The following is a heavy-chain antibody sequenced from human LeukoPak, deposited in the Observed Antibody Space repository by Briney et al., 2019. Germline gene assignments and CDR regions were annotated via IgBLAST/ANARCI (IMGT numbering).Heavy chain of an antibody. J-gene: IGHJ5*02. CDR2: INSDGSST. Sequence: GGSLRLSCAASGFTFSSYWMHWVRQAPGKGLVWVSRINSDGSSTSYADSVKGRFTISRDNAKNTLYLQMNSLRAEDTAVYYCAKGSGSLNWFDPWGQGTLVTVSS. CDR1: GFTFSSYW. D-gene: IGHD6-19*01. V-gene: IGHV3-74*01. CDR3: AKGSGSLNWFDP.